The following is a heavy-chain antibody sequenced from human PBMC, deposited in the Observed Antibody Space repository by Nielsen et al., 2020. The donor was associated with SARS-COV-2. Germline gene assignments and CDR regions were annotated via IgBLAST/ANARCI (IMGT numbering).Heavy chain of an antibody. CDR3: ARAYAGMDTVVRYYYYGMDV. J-gene: IGHJ6*02. D-gene: IGHD2-2*03. CDR2: IHHRGST. Sequence: SETLSLTCTVSGGSISSSSYYWSWIRQPPGKGLEWIGEIHHRGSTNYDPSLKSRVTISVDTSKNQFSLKLSSVTAADTAVYYCARAYAGMDTVVRYYYYGMDVWGQGTTVTVSS. CDR1: GGSISSSSYY. V-gene: IGHV4-39*07.